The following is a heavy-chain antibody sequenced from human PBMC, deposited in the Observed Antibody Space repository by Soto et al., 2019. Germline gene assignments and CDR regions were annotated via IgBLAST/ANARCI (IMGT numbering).Heavy chain of an antibody. D-gene: IGHD6-13*01. V-gene: IGHV5-10-1*01. Sequence: PGESLKIACKGSGYSFTSYCISWVRQILGKGLEWMGRIDPSDSYTNYSPSFQGHVTISADKSISTAYLQWSSLKASDTAMYYCARQLYGSRRRYGMYPWGQATKVTVSS. J-gene: IGHJ6*02. CDR1: GYSFTSYC. CDR3: ARQLYGSRRRYGMYP. CDR2: IDPSDSYT.